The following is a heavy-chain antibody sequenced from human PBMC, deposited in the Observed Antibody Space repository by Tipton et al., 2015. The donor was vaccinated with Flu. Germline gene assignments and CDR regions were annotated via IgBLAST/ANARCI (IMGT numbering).Heavy chain of an antibody. V-gene: IGHV1-2*02. D-gene: IGHD2-8*01. CDR1: GYTFNIYY. J-gene: IGHJ4*01. Sequence: QVQLVQSGAEVKKPGASVKVSCKASGYTFNIYYIHWVRQAPGQGLEWMGWINPDSGGKYYAQKFQGRVTMTRDTAIRTVYMELSSLRSDDTAVYYCAKDGVSATDYWGQGTLVTVSS. CDR2: INPDSGGK. CDR3: AKDGVSATDY.